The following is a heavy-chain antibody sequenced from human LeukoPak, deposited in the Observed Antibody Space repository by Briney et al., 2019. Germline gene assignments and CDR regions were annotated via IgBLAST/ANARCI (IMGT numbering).Heavy chain of an antibody. CDR3: ARILPLGTYCSSTSCPRDWYFDL. V-gene: IGHV4-34*01. Sequence: SETLSLTCAVYGGSFSGYYWSWIRQPPGKGLEWIGEINHSGSTNYNPSLKSRVTISVDTSKNQFSLKLSSVTAADTAVYYCARILPLGTYCSSTSCPRDWYFDLWGRGTLVTVSS. J-gene: IGHJ2*01. CDR2: INHSGST. D-gene: IGHD2-2*01. CDR1: GGSFSGYY.